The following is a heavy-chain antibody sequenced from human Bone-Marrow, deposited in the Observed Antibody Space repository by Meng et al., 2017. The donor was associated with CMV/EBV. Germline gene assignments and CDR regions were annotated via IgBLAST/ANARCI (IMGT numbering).Heavy chain of an antibody. Sequence: ASVKVSCKASGYTFTSYGISWVRQAPGQGLEWMGWISAYNGNTNYAQKLQGRVTMTTETSTSTAYMELRSLRSDDTAVYSCARSWSVARTPSNWFDPWGQGTLVTVSS. CDR3: ARSWSVARTPSNWFDP. J-gene: IGHJ5*02. D-gene: IGHD6-19*01. CDR1: GYTFTSYG. CDR2: ISAYNGNT. V-gene: IGHV1-18*01.